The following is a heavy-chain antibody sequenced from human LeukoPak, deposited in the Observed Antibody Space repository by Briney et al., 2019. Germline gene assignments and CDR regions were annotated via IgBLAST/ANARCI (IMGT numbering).Heavy chain of an antibody. CDR2: IIPIFGTA. CDR3: ASGEAPELGWEDAFDI. D-gene: IGHD4-23*01. V-gene: IGHV1-69*05. CDR1: GGTFSSYA. Sequence: ASVKVSCKASGGTFSSYAISWVRQAPGQGLEWMGGIIPIFGTANYAQKFQGRVTITTDESTSTAYMELSSLRSEDTAVYYCASGEAPELGWEDAFDIWGQGIMVTVSS. J-gene: IGHJ3*02.